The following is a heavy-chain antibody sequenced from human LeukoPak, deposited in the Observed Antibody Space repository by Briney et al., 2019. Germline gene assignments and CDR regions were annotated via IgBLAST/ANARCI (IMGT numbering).Heavy chain of an antibody. D-gene: IGHD6-6*01. V-gene: IGHV4-61*02. Sequence: PSQTLSLTCTVSGDSMYYYVTHYWSWIRQPAGKGLEWIGRVYSSGGANYNPSLKSRVTISVDASKNQSFLQLSSVTAADTAVYYCATWTVAARADDNWGQGTLVTVSS. J-gene: IGHJ4*02. CDR2: VYSSGGA. CDR1: GDSMYYYVTHY. CDR3: ATWTVAARADDN.